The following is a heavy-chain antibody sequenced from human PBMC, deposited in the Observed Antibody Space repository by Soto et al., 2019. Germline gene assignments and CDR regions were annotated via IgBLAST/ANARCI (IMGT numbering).Heavy chain of an antibody. CDR1: GGSFSDFY. D-gene: IGHD2-15*01. Sequence: SETLSLTCAVYGGSFSDFYWSWIRQSPGKVLEWLGEINYSGNTNYNPSLKSRITISVDTSKKELYLKLTSVTAADTAIYYCSCYARDYWGQGTLVT. J-gene: IGHJ4*02. CDR3: SCYARDY. V-gene: IGHV4-34*01. CDR2: INYSGNT.